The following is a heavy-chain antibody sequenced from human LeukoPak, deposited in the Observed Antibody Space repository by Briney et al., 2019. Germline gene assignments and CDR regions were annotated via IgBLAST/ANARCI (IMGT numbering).Heavy chain of an antibody. CDR2: INPNSGGT. CDR3: ARGKNDAFDI. Sequence: ASVKLSCKASGYTFTAYFMHWVRQAPGQGLEWMGWINPNSGGTNYAQKFQGRVTMTRDTSISTAYMELSRLRSDDTAVYYWARGKNDAFDIWGPGTLVTVSS. J-gene: IGHJ3*02. CDR1: GYTFTAYF. D-gene: IGHD3-10*01. V-gene: IGHV1-2*02.